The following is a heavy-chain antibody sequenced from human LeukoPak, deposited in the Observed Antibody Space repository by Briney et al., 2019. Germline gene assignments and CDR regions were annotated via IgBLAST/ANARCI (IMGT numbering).Heavy chain of an antibody. V-gene: IGHV4-61*01. J-gene: IGHJ5*02. D-gene: IGHD3-16*01. CDR2: IYYSGST. CDR3: ARERMGGFDP. CDR1: GGSISSSSYY. Sequence: PSETLSLTCTVSGGSISSSSYYWGWIRQPPGKGLEWIGYIYYSGSTNYNPSLKSRVTISVDTPKNQFSLKLSSVTAADAAVYYCARERMGGFDPWGQGTLVTVSS.